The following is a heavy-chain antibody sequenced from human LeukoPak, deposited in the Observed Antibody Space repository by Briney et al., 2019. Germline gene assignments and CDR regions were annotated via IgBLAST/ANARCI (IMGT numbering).Heavy chain of an antibody. J-gene: IGHJ3*02. CDR1: GGSISSGGYS. D-gene: IGHD6-19*01. CDR3: ARLQWLVGAFDI. V-gene: IGHV4-30-2*01. CDR2: IYHSGST. Sequence: PSETLSLTCAVSGGSISSGGYSWSWIRQPPGKGLEWIGYIYHSGSTYYNPSLKSRVTISVDRSKNQFSLKLSSVTAADTAVYYCARLQWLVGAFDIWGQGTMVTVSS.